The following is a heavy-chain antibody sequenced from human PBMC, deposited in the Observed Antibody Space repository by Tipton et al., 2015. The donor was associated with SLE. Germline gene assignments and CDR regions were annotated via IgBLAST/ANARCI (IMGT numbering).Heavy chain of an antibody. J-gene: IGHJ6*03. CDR3: ARDVLGYAMGSYHYYFMDV. CDR1: GGTFSSYA. V-gene: IGHV1-69*01. D-gene: IGHD2-8*01. Sequence: QLVQSGAEVKKPGSSLKVSCKISGGTFSSYAITWVRQAPGQGLEWMGGVIPIFGRTDHAQKFEGRVTLTADESTSTAYMELRSLRSEDTALYYCARDVLGYAMGSYHYYFMDVWGKGTAVTVSS. CDR2: VIPIFGRT.